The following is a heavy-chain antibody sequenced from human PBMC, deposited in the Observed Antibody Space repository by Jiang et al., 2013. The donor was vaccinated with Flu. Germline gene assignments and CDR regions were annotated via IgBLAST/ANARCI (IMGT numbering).Heavy chain of an antibody. Sequence: QTLSLTCAISGDSISSNSATWNWFRQSPSRGLEWLGRTYYRSKWYNDYAVSVKSRITFNADTSKNQFSLQLNSVTPEDTAVYYCARVITAHGWFDPWGQGTLVTVSS. J-gene: IGHJ5*02. CDR1: GDSISSNSAT. V-gene: IGHV6-1*01. CDR3: ARVITAHGWFDP. D-gene: IGHD1-14*01. CDR2: TYYRSKWYN.